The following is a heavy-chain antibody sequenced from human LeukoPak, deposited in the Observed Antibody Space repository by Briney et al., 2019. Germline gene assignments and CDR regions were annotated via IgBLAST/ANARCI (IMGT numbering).Heavy chain of an antibody. D-gene: IGHD1-26*01. J-gene: IGHJ4*02. CDR3: ARGGGKSYFDY. Sequence: GASVKVSCKASGYTFTSYGISWVRQAPGQGLEWMGWISAYNGNTNYAQKLQGRVTITRNTSISTAYMELSSLRSEDTAVYYCARGGGKSYFDYWGQGTLVTVSS. CDR1: GYTFTSYG. V-gene: IGHV1-18*01. CDR2: ISAYNGNT.